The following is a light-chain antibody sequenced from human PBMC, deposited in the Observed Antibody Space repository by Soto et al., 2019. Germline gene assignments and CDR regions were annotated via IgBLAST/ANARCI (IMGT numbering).Light chain of an antibody. Sequence: QSVLTQPPSASGTPGQRVTISCSGSSSNIGSNYVYCYQQLPGTAPKLLIYSNNQRPSGVPDRFSGSTSGTSASLAISGLRSEDEADYYCSAWDDSLSGQVFGGGTKLTVL. V-gene: IGLV1-47*02. CDR1: SSNIGSNY. CDR2: SNN. CDR3: SAWDDSLSGQV. J-gene: IGLJ3*02.